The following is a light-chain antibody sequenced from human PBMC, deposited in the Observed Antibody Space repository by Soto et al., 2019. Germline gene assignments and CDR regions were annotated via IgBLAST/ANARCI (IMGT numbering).Light chain of an antibody. CDR3: SSYTSSSIDYV. Sequence: QSALTQPASVSGSPGQSITISCTGTSRDVGGYNYVSWYQQHPGKAPKLMIYEVSNRPSGVSNRFSGSKSGNTASLTISGLQAEAVADYYCSSYTSSSIDYVFGTGTKLTVL. CDR2: EVS. J-gene: IGLJ1*01. CDR1: SRDVGGYNY. V-gene: IGLV2-14*01.